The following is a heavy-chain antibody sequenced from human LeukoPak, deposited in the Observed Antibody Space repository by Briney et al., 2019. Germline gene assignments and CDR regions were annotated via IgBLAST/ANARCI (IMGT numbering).Heavy chain of an antibody. J-gene: IGHJ3*02. CDR3: ARGGALDI. CDR2: ISNGGNT. D-gene: IGHD4/OR15-4a*01. CDR1: GFTVSDNY. V-gene: IGHV3-53*01. Sequence: PGESLRLSCAASGFTVSDNYMTWVRQAPGKGLEWVSLISNGGNTYYEDSVKGRFTISRDISQNMLYLQMNSLRAEDTAVYYCARGGALDIWGQGTMVIVS.